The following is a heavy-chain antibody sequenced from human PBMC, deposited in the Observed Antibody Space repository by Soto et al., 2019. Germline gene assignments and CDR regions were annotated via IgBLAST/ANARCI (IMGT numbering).Heavy chain of an antibody. J-gene: IGHJ4*02. V-gene: IGHV4-34*01. CDR3: ARTYSSSWSPFDY. D-gene: IGHD6-13*01. CDR1: GGSFSGYY. CDR2: INQSGST. Sequence: QVQLQQWGAGLLKPSETLSLTCAVYGGSFSGYYWSWIRQPPGKGLEWIGEINQSGSTNYNPSLTIRVTISVDTSKNQFSLKLSSVTAADTAVYYCARTYSSSWSPFDYWGQGTLVTVSS.